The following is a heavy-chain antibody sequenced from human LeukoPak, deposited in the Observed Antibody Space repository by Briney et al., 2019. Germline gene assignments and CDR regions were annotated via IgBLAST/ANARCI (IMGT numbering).Heavy chain of an antibody. J-gene: IGHJ4*02. V-gene: IGHV4-61*02. CDR1: GGSISSGSYY. D-gene: IGHD2/OR15-2a*01. CDR3: ARDFNTFDY. CDR2: IYTSGST. Sequence: PSETLSRNCTVSGGSISSGSYYWSWIRQPAGKGLEWIGRIYTSGSTNYNPSLKSRVTISVDTSKNQFSLKLSSVTAADTAVYYCARDFNTFDYWGQGTLVTVSS.